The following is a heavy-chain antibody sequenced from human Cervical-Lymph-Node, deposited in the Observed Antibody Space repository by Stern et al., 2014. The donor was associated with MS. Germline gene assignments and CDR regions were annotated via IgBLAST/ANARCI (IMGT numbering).Heavy chain of an antibody. CDR2: IIPMFTTA. D-gene: IGHD5-24*01. J-gene: IGHJ4*02. CDR3: ARGNGYNLGALDE. V-gene: IGHV1-69*06. CDR1: GGTFGTYG. Sequence: QVQLVQSGTEVKKPGSSVKVSCKASGGTFGTYGISWVRQAPGQGLEWMGGIIPMFTTAVSAQKFHGRITFTADTSTSTVYMKLSSLTSEDTALYYCARGNGYNLGALDEWGQGTLVTVSS.